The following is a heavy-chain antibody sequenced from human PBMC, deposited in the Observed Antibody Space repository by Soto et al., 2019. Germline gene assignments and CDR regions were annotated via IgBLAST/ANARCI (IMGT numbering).Heavy chain of an antibody. CDR1: GFTFSSYS. J-gene: IGHJ6*02. D-gene: IGHD2-2*01. V-gene: IGHV3-48*02. Sequence: SLRLSCAASGFTFSSYSMNWVRQAPGKGLEWVSLISRSGTPTYYADSVKGRFTISRDNSGNTLFLEMYSLRDEDTAVYYCARYIPGVRYYGMDVWGQGTTVTVS. CDR2: ISRSGTPT. CDR3: ARYIPGVRYYGMDV.